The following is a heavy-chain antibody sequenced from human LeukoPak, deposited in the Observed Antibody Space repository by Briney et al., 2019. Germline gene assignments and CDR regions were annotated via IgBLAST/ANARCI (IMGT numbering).Heavy chain of an antibody. CDR1: GFTFSSYA. J-gene: IGHJ4*02. D-gene: IGHD3-22*01. CDR2: ISYDGSNK. Sequence: GGSLRLSCAASGFTFSSYAMHWVRQAPGKGLEWVAVISYDGSNKYYADSVKGRFTISRDNSKNTLYLQMNSLRAEDTAVYYCAKGNYYDSSGYPDSFDYWGQGTLVTVSS. V-gene: IGHV3-30*04. CDR3: AKGNYYDSSGYPDSFDY.